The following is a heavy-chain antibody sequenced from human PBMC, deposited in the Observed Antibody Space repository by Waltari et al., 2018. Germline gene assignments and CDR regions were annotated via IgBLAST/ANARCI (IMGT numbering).Heavy chain of an antibody. CDR2: INSDGRSI. CDR1: GFPFSTYW. V-gene: IGHV3-74*01. D-gene: IGHD2-2*01. Sequence: EVQLVESGGVLAQPGGSLRLSCAASGFPFSTYWMHWVRQAPGKGLVWVSSINSDGRSISYADSVKGRFTISRDNDKNTLYLQMNSLRAEDTAVYYCARWRFCRSTTCLYGMDVWGQGTTVTVSS. J-gene: IGHJ6*02. CDR3: ARWRFCRSTTCLYGMDV.